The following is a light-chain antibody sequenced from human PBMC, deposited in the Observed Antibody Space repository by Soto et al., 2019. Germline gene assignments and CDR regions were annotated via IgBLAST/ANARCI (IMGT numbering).Light chain of an antibody. Sequence: EILLTQSPVTLSLSPGESATLPCRASQNVRGYLAWYQQKPGQAPRRLIYDASNRATGIPARLSGSGSGTDFTLTISSLEPEDSAVYYCQQNLGVHTFGQGTKVDIK. J-gene: IGKJ1*01. CDR2: DAS. CDR1: QNVRGY. CDR3: QQNLGVHT. V-gene: IGKV3-11*01.